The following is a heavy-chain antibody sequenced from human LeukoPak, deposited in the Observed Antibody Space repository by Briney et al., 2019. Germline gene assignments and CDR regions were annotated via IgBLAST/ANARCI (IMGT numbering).Heavy chain of an antibody. D-gene: IGHD3-22*01. CDR2: INHSGST. CDR3: ARERRYYDSSGYSD. V-gene: IGHV4-34*01. CDR1: GVPFSGYY. Sequence: SETLSLTCAVYGVPFSGYYWSWIRQPPGKGLEWIGEINHSGSTNYNPSLKSRVTISVDTSKNQFSLKLSSVTAADTAVYYCARERRYYDSSGYSDWGQGTLVTVS. J-gene: IGHJ4*02.